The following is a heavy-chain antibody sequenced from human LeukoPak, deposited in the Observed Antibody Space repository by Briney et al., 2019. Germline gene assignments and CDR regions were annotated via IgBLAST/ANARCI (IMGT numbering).Heavy chain of an antibody. CDR2: IYHSGSS. CDR1: GGSISTGNW. D-gene: IGHD6-25*01. Sequence: PSETLSLTCAVSGGSISTGNWWSWVRQSPDKGLEWIGEIYHSGSSNYNPSLKSRVTMSIDNSKHHFSLSLTSVTAADTAVYYCAREGSRRLYMDVWGRGTTVTVSS. CDR3: AREGSRRLYMDV. J-gene: IGHJ6*03. V-gene: IGHV4-4*02.